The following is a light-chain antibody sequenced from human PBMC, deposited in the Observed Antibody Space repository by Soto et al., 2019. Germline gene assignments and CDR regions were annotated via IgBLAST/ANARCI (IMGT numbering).Light chain of an antibody. J-gene: IGKJ1*01. Sequence: LTQSPGTLSLTPGERATLPCRASQSVSSNLAWYQQKPGQAPRLLIYGASTRATGIPARFSGSGSGTEFTLTISSLQSEDVAVYYCQQYNNWPQTFGQGTRVDI. CDR3: QQYNNWPQT. V-gene: IGKV3-15*01. CDR2: GAS. CDR1: QSVSSN.